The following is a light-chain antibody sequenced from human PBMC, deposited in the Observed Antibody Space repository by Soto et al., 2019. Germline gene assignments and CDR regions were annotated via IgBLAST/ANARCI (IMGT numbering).Light chain of an antibody. CDR1: QSVSSSY. V-gene: IGKV3-20*01. CDR2: GAS. Sequence: VLTQSPATLSLSPGERATLSCRSSQSVSSSYLAWYQQKPGQAPRLLIYGASSRATGIPDRFSGSGSGTDFTLTINRLEPEDFAVYYCQQYGTSPFTFGPGTKVDIK. J-gene: IGKJ3*01. CDR3: QQYGTSPFT.